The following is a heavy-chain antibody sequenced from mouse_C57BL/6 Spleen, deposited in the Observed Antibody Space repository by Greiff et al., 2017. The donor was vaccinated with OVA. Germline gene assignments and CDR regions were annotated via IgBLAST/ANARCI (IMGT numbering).Heavy chain of an antibody. CDR3: ARHEALITTVVGSFDY. J-gene: IGHJ2*01. V-gene: IGHV1-62-2*01. CDR2: FYPGSGSI. CDR1: GYTFTEYT. D-gene: IGHD1-1*01. Sequence: QVQLKESGAELVKPGASVKLSCKASGYTFTEYTIHWVKQRSGQGLEWIGWFYPGSGSIKYNEKFKDKATLTADKSSSTVYMELSRLTSEDSAVYFCARHEALITTVVGSFDYWGQGTTLTVSS.